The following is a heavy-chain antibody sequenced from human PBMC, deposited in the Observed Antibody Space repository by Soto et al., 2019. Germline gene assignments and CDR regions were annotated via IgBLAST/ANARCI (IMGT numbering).Heavy chain of an antibody. Sequence: GGSLRLSCASSVCTFSSYEMNCVRQAPGKGLEWVSYISSSGSTIYYADSVKGRFTISRDNAKNSLYLQMNSLRAEDTAVYYCASAYDYSNYGYGMQVLGQGTTVNVSS. CDR1: VCTFSSYE. CDR3: ASAYDYSNYGYGMQV. V-gene: IGHV3-48*03. D-gene: IGHD4-4*01. CDR2: ISSSGSTI. J-gene: IGHJ6*01.